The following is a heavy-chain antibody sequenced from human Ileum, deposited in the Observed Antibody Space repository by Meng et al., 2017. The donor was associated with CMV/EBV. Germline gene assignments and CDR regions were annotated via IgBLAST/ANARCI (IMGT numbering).Heavy chain of an antibody. CDR1: SSNSAI. Sequence: SSNSAIWHWIRQSPSRGLEWLGRTYYRSKWYHDYAISVQSRITIDPDTSKNHFSLQLNSVTPEDTAVYFCVRAASYSSRWSRGHFDYWGQGTLVTVSS. J-gene: IGHJ4*02. D-gene: IGHD6-19*01. CDR2: TYYRSKWYH. CDR3: VRAASYSSRWSRGHFDY. V-gene: IGHV6-1*01.